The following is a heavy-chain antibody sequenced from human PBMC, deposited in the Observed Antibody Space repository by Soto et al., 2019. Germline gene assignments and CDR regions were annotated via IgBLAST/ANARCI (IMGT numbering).Heavy chain of an antibody. CDR3: ARSPVSRWQQLVSGRTRKIDY. Sequence: QVQLVQSGAEVKKPGASVKVSCKASGYTFTSYDINWVRQATGQGLEWMGWMNPNSGNTGYAQKFQGGVTMTRNTSISTAYMELSSLRSEDTAVYYCARSPVSRWQQLVSGRTRKIDYWGQGTLVTVSS. CDR1: GYTFTSYD. J-gene: IGHJ4*02. CDR2: MNPNSGNT. D-gene: IGHD6-13*01. V-gene: IGHV1-8*01.